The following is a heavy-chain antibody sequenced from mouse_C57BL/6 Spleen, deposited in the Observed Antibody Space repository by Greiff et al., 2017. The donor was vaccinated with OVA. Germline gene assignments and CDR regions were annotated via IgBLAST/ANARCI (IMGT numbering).Heavy chain of an antibody. J-gene: IGHJ2*01. D-gene: IGHD3-2*02. CDR2: IHPNSGST. CDR1: GYTFTSYW. Sequence: QVQLQQPGAELVKPGASVKLSCKASGYTFTSYWMHWVKQRPGQGLEWIGMIHPNSGSTNYNEKFKSKATLTVDKSSSTAYMQLSSLTSEDSAVYYCARGRSPGSYYFDYWGQGTTRTVSS. V-gene: IGHV1-64*01. CDR3: ARGRSPGSYYFDY.